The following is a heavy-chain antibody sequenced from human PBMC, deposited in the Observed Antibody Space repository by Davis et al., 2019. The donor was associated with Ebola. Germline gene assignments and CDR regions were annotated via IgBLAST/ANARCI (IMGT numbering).Heavy chain of an antibody. V-gene: IGHV3-30-3*01. D-gene: IGHD2/OR15-2a*01. J-gene: IGHJ6*02. CDR1: GFTFSSYD. CDR2: ISYDGSNK. CDR3: ARDFLDGMDV. Sequence: PGGSLRLSCAASGFTFSSYDMHWVRQAPGKGLEWVAVISYDGSNKYYADFVKGRFTISRDNSKNTLYLQMNSLRAEDTAVYYCARDFLDGMDVWGQGTTVTVSS.